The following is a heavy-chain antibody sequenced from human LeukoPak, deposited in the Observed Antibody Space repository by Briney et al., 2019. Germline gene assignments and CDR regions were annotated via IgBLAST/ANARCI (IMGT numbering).Heavy chain of an antibody. CDR3: ARGWLAETTVVTPYNY. CDR2: IIPMFGKA. Sequence: SVKVSCKASGYTFTSYYMHWVRQAPGQGLEWMGGIIPMFGKANYAQKFQGRVTITADESTSTAYMELSSLRSDDTAVYYCARGWLAETTVVTPYNYWGQGTLVTVSS. J-gene: IGHJ4*02. CDR1: GYTFTSYY. D-gene: IGHD4-23*01. V-gene: IGHV1-69*13.